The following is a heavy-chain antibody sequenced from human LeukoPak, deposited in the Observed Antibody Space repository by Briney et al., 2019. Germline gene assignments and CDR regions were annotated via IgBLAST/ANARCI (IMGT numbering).Heavy chain of an antibody. J-gene: IGHJ4*02. Sequence: SETPSLTCTVSGGSISSYYWNWIRQPPGKGLEWIGYIYYSGSTNYNPSLESRVTMSVDTSKNQFSLKLSSVTAADTAVYYCARAGYGSGGSDYWGQGTLVTVSS. CDR1: GGSISSYY. D-gene: IGHD4-23*01. CDR2: IYYSGST. V-gene: IGHV4-59*13. CDR3: ARAGYGSGGSDY.